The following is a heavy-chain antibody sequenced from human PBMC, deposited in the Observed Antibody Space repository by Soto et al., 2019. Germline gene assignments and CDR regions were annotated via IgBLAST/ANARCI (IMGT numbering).Heavy chain of an antibody. V-gene: IGHV3-11*06. D-gene: IGHD3-22*01. J-gene: IGHJ4*02. CDR3: ATMGRVPDRPSTMIAYFDF. CDR1: GFIFSDYY. Sequence: PGGSLRLSCVVSGFIFSDYYMSWIRQPPGKGLEWISDISTTAGYTKYADSVKGRFTIARDNAKNTLDLQLDSLRVEDTAVYYCATMGRVPDRPSTMIAYFDFWGQGALVTVSS. CDR2: ISTTAGYT.